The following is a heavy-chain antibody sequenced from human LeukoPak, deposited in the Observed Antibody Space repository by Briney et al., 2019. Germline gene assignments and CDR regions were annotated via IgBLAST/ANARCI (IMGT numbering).Heavy chain of an antibody. CDR1: GFSFGSYG. CDR3: ARDYIVGYCSGGSCYFFDN. Sequence: GRSLRLSCAASGFSFGSYGMHWVRQAPGKGLEWVAVISYDGGNKYYADSVKGRFTISRDNTKNTLYLQMNSLRAEDTAMYYCARDYIVGYCSGGSCYFFDNWGQGTLVTVSS. J-gene: IGHJ4*02. V-gene: IGHV3-30*03. D-gene: IGHD2-15*01. CDR2: ISYDGGNK.